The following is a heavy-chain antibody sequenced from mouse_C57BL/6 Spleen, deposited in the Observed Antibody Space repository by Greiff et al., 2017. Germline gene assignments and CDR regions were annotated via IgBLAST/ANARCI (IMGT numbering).Heavy chain of an antibody. J-gene: IGHJ4*01. CDR3: ARRGPYYGSSPYYYAMDD. D-gene: IGHD1-1*01. CDR1: GYTFTSYW. CDR2: IYPGSGST. Sequence: QVQLQQPGAELVKPGASVKMSCKASGYTFTSYWITWVKQRPGQGLEWIGDIYPGSGSTNYNEKFKSKATLTVDTSSSTAYMQLSSLTSEDSAVYYCARRGPYYGSSPYYYAMDDWGQGTSVTVSS. V-gene: IGHV1-55*01.